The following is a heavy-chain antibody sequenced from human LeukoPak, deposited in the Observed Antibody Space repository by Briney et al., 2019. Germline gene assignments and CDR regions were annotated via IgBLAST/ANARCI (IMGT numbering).Heavy chain of an antibody. Sequence: GGSLRLSCAASGFTFSSYAMSWVRQAPGKALEWVSLLYSDDSAYYPDSVKGRFTISRDNSKSTLHLQMDTLRTEDTAMYYCARDPWQGSTTLHWGQGIMVTVSS. CDR1: GFTFSSYA. CDR3: ARDPWQGSTTLH. D-gene: IGHD1-26*01. CDR2: LYSDDSA. J-gene: IGHJ4*02. V-gene: IGHV3-66*02.